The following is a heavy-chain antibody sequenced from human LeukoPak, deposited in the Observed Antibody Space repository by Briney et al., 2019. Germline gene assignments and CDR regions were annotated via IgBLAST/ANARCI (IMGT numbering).Heavy chain of an antibody. Sequence: GASVKVSCKASGYTFTSYGISWVRQAPGQGLEWMRWISAYNGNTNYAQKLQGRVTMTTDTSTSTAYMELRSLRSDDTAVYYCARDHRYCSSTRCYDRYFDYWGQGTLVTVSS. CDR3: ARDHRYCSSTRCYDRYFDY. CDR2: ISAYNGNT. CDR1: GYTFTSYG. V-gene: IGHV1-18*01. D-gene: IGHD2-2*01. J-gene: IGHJ4*02.